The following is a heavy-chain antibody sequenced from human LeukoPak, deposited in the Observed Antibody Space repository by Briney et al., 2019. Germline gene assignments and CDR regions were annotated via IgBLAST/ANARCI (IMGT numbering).Heavy chain of an antibody. V-gene: IGHV4-59*08. Sequence: SETLSLTCTVSGGSISSYYWSWIRQPPGKGLEWIGYIYYSGSTNYNPSPKSRVTISVDTSKNQFSLKLSSVTAADTAVYYCARTRGDFTNAFDIWGQGTMVTVSS. CDR2: IYYSGST. CDR1: GGSISSYY. J-gene: IGHJ3*02. CDR3: ARTRGDFTNAFDI. D-gene: IGHD2-21*02.